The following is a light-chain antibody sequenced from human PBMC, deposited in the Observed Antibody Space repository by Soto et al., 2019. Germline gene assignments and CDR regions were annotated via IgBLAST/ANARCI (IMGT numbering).Light chain of an antibody. Sequence: DIQMTQSPSTLSASVGDRVTITCRASQSISSWLAWYQHKPGKAPNLLIYKASSLESGVPSRFSGSESGTQFTLTITSLQPDDFATYYCQQYNSYPRTFGGGTKVEIK. J-gene: IGKJ4*01. CDR3: QQYNSYPRT. CDR2: KAS. V-gene: IGKV1-5*03. CDR1: QSISSW.